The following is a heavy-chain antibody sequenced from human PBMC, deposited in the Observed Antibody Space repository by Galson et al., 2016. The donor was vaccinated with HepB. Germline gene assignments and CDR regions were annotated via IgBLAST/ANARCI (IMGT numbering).Heavy chain of an antibody. D-gene: IGHD4-23*01. CDR2: IIPLFGTA. Sequence: SVKVSCKASGGTFSTYVISWVRQAPGQGLEWMGGIIPLFGTANYAQKFQGRVTITADKSTSTVYMKLSSLRSEDTAVYYCARAGGGNHRPLDCWGQGTLGTVSS. CDR3: ARAGGGNHRPLDC. V-gene: IGHV1-69*06. CDR1: GGTFSTYV. J-gene: IGHJ4*02.